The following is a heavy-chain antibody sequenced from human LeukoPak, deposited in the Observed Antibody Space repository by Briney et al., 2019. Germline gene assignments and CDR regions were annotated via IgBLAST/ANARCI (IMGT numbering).Heavy chain of an antibody. CDR3: AKDPLWELLYFDY. CDR2: ISSSGSTL. Sequence: GGSLRLSCAASGFTFSDYYMSWIRKAPGKGLAWVSYISSSGSTLYYADSVEGRITISRDNAKNSLYLQMNSLRAEDTAVYYCAKDPLWELLYFDYWGQGTLVTVSS. V-gene: IGHV3-11*01. D-gene: IGHD1-26*01. CDR1: GFTFSDYY. J-gene: IGHJ4*02.